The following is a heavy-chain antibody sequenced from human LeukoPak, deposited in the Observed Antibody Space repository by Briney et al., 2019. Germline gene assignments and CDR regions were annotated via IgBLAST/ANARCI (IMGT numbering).Heavy chain of an antibody. CDR2: IYYSGST. J-gene: IGHJ4*02. Sequence: PSETLSLTCTVSGGSISSYYWSWIRQPPGKGLEWIGYIYYSGSTNYNPSLKSRVTISVDTSKNQFSLKLSSVTAADTAVYYCARGRGGYSSSWYSGFDYWAREPWSPSPQ. CDR3: ARGRGGYSSSWYSGFDY. CDR1: GGSISSYY. V-gene: IGHV4-59*01. D-gene: IGHD6-13*01.